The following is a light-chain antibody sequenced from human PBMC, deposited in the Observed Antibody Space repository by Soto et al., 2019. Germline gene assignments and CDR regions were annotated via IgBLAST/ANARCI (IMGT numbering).Light chain of an antibody. V-gene: IGKV3-20*01. CDR1: QSVSSSY. CDR3: QQYGSSLLT. J-gene: IGKJ4*01. CDR2: GAS. Sequence: EIVLTQSPGTLSLSPGERATLSCRASQSVSSSYLAWYQQKPGQAPRLLIYGASSRATGIPDRFSGSGSGTDFNLTISRLEPEDLAVYYCQQYGSSLLTFGGGTKVEIK.